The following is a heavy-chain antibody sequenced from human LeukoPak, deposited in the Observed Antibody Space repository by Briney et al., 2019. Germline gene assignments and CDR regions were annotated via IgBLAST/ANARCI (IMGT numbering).Heavy chain of an antibody. D-gene: IGHD6-19*01. J-gene: IGHJ4*02. CDR2: MSYDGSNK. V-gene: IGHV3-30-3*01. CDR1: GFTFSSYN. Sequence: GRSLRLSCAASGFTFSSYNIHWVRRAPGKGLEWVAVMSYDGSNKFYADSVKGRFTISRDNSKNTVYLQMSSLRAEDTAVYYCARELSSGWYDYWGQGTLVTVSS. CDR3: ARELSSGWYDY.